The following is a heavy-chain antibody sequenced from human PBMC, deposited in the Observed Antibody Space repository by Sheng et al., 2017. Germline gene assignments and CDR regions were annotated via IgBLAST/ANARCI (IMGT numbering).Heavy chain of an antibody. V-gene: IGHV4-59*01. CDR2: IYYSGST. J-gene: IGHJ2*01. Sequence: QVQLQESGPGLVKPSETLSLTCTVSGGSISSYYWSWIRQPPGKGLEWIGYIYYSGSTNYNPSLKSRVTISVDTSKNQFSLKLSSVTAADTAVYYCAQMGNWANWYFDLWGRGTLVTVSS. D-gene: IGHD7-27*01. CDR3: AQMGNWANWYFDL. CDR1: GGSISSYY.